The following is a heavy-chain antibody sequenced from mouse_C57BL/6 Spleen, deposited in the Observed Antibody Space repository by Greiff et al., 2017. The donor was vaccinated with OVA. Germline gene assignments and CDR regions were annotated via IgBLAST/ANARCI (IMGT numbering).Heavy chain of an antibody. Sequence: VQLQQPGAELVMPGASVKLSCKASGYTFTSYWMHWVKQRPGQGLEWIGEIDPSDSYTNYNQKFKGKSTLTVDKSSSTAYMQLSSLTSEDSAVYYCARSDSNHFDYWGQGTTLTVSS. V-gene: IGHV1-69*01. D-gene: IGHD2-5*01. CDR1: GYTFTSYW. CDR2: IDPSDSYT. CDR3: ARSDSNHFDY. J-gene: IGHJ2*01.